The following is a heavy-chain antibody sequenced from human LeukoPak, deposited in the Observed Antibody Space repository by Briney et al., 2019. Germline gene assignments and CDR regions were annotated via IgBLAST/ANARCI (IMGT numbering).Heavy chain of an antibody. Sequence: KPGASLKISCRGSGYPFTDYWIAWMRQEPGKGLEWMGIVYPGDSHTRYSPFFQGQVTVSADKSVNTAYLQWSSLKASDTATYYCARLNTTLIRSIWGRFDPWGQGTLVAVSS. CDR1: GYPFTDYW. V-gene: IGHV5-51*03. D-gene: IGHD3-16*01. CDR2: VYPGDSHT. J-gene: IGHJ5*02. CDR3: ARLNTTLIRSIWGRFDP.